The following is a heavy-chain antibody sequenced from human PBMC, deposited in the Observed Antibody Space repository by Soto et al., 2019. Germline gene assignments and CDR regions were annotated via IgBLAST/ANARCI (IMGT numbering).Heavy chain of an antibody. J-gene: IGHJ4*02. Sequence: QVQLQESGPGLVKPSQTLSLTCTVSGGSISSGDYYWSWIRQPPGKGLEWIGYIYYSGSTYYNPSLKSRVTISVDTSKNQFSMTLSSVTAADTAVYYCARDASYYDSSGYSRNDYWGQGTLVTVSS. D-gene: IGHD3-22*01. CDR3: ARDASYYDSSGYSRNDY. V-gene: IGHV4-30-4*01. CDR2: IYYSGST. CDR1: GGSISSGDYY.